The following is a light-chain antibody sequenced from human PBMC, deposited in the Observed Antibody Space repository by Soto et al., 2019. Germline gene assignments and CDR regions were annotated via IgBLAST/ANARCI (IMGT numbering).Light chain of an antibody. V-gene: IGLV3-1*01. CDR2: QDI. J-gene: IGLJ2*01. CDR3: QAWDNNTAV. Sequence: SYELTQPPSVSVSPGQTASITCSGDKLGDKYTCWYQQKPGQSPVLVMYQDIKRPSGIPERLSGSNSGNTATLTISGTRGMDEADYYCQAWDNNTAVFGGGTKLTVL. CDR1: KLGDKY.